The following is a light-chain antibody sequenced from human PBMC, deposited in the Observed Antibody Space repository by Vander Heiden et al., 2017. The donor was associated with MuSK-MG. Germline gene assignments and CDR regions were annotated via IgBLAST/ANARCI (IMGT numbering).Light chain of an antibody. Sequence: EIVLTQSPGTLSLSPGERATLACRASQSINNNYLAWYQQKPGQAPRLLIYGISTRDTGIPARFSGSGSGTEFTLNISNLQSEDFAVYYCQQHSQWPITFGQGTRLEIK. J-gene: IGKJ5*01. V-gene: IGKV3D-15*01. CDR1: QSINNN. CDR3: QQHSQWPIT. CDR2: GIS.